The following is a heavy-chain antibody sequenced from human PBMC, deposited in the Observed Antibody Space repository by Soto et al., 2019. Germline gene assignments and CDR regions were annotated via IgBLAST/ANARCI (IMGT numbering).Heavy chain of an antibody. D-gene: IGHD2-8*01. CDR2: ISGSGGST. J-gene: IGHJ4*02. CDR1: GFTFSSYG. V-gene: IGHV3-23*01. CDR3: AKDLGIVLMVPQTTPDY. Sequence: HPGGSLRLSCAASGFTFSSYGMSWVRQAPGKGLGWVSAISGSGGSTYYADSVKGRFTISRDNSKNTLYLQVNSLRAEDTAVYYCAKDLGIVLMVPQTTPDYWGQGTLVTVSS.